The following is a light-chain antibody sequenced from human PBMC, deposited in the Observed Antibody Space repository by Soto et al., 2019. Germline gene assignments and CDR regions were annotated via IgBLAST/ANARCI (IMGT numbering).Light chain of an antibody. Sequence: QSALTQPASVSGSPGQSITISCTGTSSDIGAYNFVSWYQQHPGKAPKLMLYDVNIRPSGVSNRFSGSKSGNTASLTISGLQAEDEAEYYCTSWTTSTTMIFGGGTQVTVL. J-gene: IGLJ2*01. CDR2: DVN. V-gene: IGLV2-14*03. CDR3: TSWTTSTTMI. CDR1: SSDIGAYNF.